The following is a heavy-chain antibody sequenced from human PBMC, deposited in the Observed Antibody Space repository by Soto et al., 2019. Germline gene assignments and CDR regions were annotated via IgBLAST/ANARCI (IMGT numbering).Heavy chain of an antibody. Sequence: SETLSLTCTVSGGSISSGGYYWSWIRRHPGKGLEWIGYIYYSGSTYYNPSLKSRVTISVDTSKNQFSLKLSSVTAADTAVYYCARSAHEDIVVVVAATMFDPWGQGTLVTVSS. D-gene: IGHD2-15*01. CDR3: ARSAHEDIVVVVAATMFDP. V-gene: IGHV4-31*03. J-gene: IGHJ5*02. CDR2: IYYSGST. CDR1: GGSISSGGYY.